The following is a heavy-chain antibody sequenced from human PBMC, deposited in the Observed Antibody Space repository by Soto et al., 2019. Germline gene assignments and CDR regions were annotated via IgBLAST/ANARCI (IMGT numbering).Heavy chain of an antibody. CDR3: ARVPLHCSGGSCYPVWYFDL. J-gene: IGHJ2*01. Sequence: SETLSLTCTVSGGSISSYYWSWIRQPPGKGLEWIGYIYYSGTTNYNPSLKSRVTISVDTSKNQFSLKLSSVTAADTAVYYCARVPLHCSGGSCYPVWYFDLWGRGTLVT. D-gene: IGHD2-15*01. CDR1: GGSISSYY. V-gene: IGHV4-59*12. CDR2: IYYSGTT.